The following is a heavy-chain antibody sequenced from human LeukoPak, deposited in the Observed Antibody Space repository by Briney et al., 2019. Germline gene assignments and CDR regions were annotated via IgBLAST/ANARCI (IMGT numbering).Heavy chain of an antibody. D-gene: IGHD2-2*01. CDR3: ARLQGVAVPAAPGHNWFDP. CDR1: GGSFSGYY. J-gene: IGHJ5*02. Sequence: PSETLSLTCAVYGGSFSGYYWSWIRQPPGKGLEWIGEINHSGSTNYNPSLRSRVTISVDTSKNQVSLRLTSVTAADTAVYYCARLQGVAVPAAPGHNWFDPWGQGTLVTVSS. CDR2: INHSGST. V-gene: IGHV4-34*01.